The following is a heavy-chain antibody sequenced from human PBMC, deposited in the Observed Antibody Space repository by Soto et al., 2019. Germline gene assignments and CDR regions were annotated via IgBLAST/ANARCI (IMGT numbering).Heavy chain of an antibody. V-gene: IGHV4-39*01. Sequence: SETLSLTCTVSGGSISSGSYYWGWIRQSPGKGLEWIGSFYSETTYYSPSLKSRVTISVDTSENQVSLMLSSVTAADPAVYCCARHEKSHYNYGVNYFDLWGQGTLVTVSS. CDR1: GGSISSGSYY. D-gene: IGHD5-18*01. CDR3: ARHEKSHYNYGVNYFDL. J-gene: IGHJ4*02. CDR2: FYSETT.